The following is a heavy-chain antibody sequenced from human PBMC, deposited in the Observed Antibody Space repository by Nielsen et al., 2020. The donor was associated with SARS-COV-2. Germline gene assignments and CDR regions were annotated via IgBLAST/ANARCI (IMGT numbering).Heavy chain of an antibody. CDR3: ARGATVTATIDYMDV. J-gene: IGHJ6*03. Sequence: SVKVSCKASGGTFGSYSINWVRQAPGQGLEWMGGIIPTFGTTDYAQKFQGRVTIIADEFTNTAYMELSSLRSDDTAVYYCARGATVTATIDYMDVWGKGTTVTVSS. D-gene: IGHD4-17*01. V-gene: IGHV1-69*13. CDR2: IIPTFGTT. CDR1: GGTFGSYS.